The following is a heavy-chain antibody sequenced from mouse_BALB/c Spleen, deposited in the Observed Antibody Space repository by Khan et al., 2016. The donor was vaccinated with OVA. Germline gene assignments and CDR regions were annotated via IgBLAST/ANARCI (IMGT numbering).Heavy chain of an antibody. J-gene: IGHJ3*01. V-gene: IGHV1-4*01. CDR2: INPSNNYT. CDR3: VRDGAYWRNDGWFAY. CDR1: GYTFTSYT. D-gene: IGHD2-14*01. Sequence: QVHVKQSGAELARPGASVKMSCKASGYTFTSYTIHWIKLRPGQGLEWIGYINPSNNYTNYNQKFKDKATLTADKSSTTAYMQLSSLTSDDSAFYNCVRDGAYWRNDGWFAYWGQGTLVTVSA.